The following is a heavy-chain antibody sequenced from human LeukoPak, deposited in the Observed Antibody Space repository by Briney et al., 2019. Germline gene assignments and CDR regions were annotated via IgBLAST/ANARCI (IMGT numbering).Heavy chain of an antibody. J-gene: IGHJ6*03. V-gene: IGHV4-34*01. D-gene: IGHD6-13*01. Sequence: PSETLSLTCAVYGGSFSGYYWSWIRQPPGKGLEWIGEINHSGSTNYNPSLKSRVTISVDTSKNQFSLKLSSVTAADTAVYYCARGDSSSWYYYYYYMDVWGKGTTVTVSS. CDR2: INHSGST. CDR1: GGSFSGYY. CDR3: ARGDSSSWYYYYYYMDV.